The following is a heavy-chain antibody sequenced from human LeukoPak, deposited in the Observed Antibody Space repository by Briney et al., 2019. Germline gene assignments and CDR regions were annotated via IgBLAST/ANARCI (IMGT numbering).Heavy chain of an antibody. D-gene: IGHD5-18*01. CDR2: ISSGSSDI. Sequence: GGSLRLSCAASAFTFSSYAMSWVRQAPGKGLGGVSAISSGSSDINYADSVKGRFTISRDDAKNSLFLQMNGLRAEDTAVYYCARAFDTPMAESSHYWGQGTLVTVSS. CDR1: AFTFSSYA. V-gene: IGHV3-21*01. CDR3: ARAFDTPMAESSHY. J-gene: IGHJ4*02.